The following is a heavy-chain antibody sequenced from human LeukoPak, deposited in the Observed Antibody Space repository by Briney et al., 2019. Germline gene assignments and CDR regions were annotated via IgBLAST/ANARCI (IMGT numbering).Heavy chain of an antibody. V-gene: IGHV3-7*01. Sequence: GGSLRLSCAASGFTFSTYWMSWVRQAPGKGLEWVANIKQDGSEKYYVDSVKGRFTISRDNAKNSLYLQMYSLRAEDTAVYYCARAGHRDSSGFYGMDVWGQGTTVTVSS. CDR3: ARAGHRDSSGFYGMDV. CDR1: GFTFSTYW. CDR2: IKQDGSEK. J-gene: IGHJ6*02. D-gene: IGHD6-19*01.